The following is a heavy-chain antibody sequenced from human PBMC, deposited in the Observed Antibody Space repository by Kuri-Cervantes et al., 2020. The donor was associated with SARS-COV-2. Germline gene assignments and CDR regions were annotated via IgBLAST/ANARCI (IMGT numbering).Heavy chain of an antibody. CDR2: IYYSGST. D-gene: IGHD5-24*01. V-gene: IGHV4-39*01. CDR1: GGSISSSSYY. Sequence: SETLSLTCTVSGGSISSSSYYRGWIRQPPGKELEWIGIIYYSGSTYYNPSLKSRVTIYVDTSKNQFSLKLSSVTAADTAVYYCGRVSWLQLWRRYSDSWGQGTLVTVSS. CDR3: GRVSWLQLWRRYSDS. J-gene: IGHJ4*02.